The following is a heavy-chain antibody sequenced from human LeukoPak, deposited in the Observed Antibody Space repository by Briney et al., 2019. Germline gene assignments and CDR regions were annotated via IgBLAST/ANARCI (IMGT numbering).Heavy chain of an antibody. V-gene: IGHV1-46*01. D-gene: IGHD5-12*01. Sequence: VSVKVSCKASGYTFTSYYMHWVRQAPGQGLEWMGIINPSGGSTSYAQKFQGRVTMTRDMSTSTVYMELSSLRSEDTAVYYCARGPRGYSGYDYLGFYYWGQGTLVTVSS. CDR1: GYTFTSYY. CDR3: ARGPRGYSGYDYLGFYY. J-gene: IGHJ4*02. CDR2: INPSGGST.